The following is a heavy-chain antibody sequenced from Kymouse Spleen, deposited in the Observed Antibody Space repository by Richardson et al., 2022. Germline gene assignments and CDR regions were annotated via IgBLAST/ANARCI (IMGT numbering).Heavy chain of an antibody. J-gene: IGHJ6*02. CDR2: ISSSSSTI. CDR1: GFTFSSYS. CDR3: ARGPLYSNYAYYYGMDV. Sequence: EVQLVESGGGLVQPGGSLRLSCAASGFTFSSYSMNWVRQAPGKGLEWVSYISSSSSTIYYADSVKGRFTISRDNAKNSLYLQMNSLRDEDTAVYYCARGPLYSNYAYYYGMDVWGQGTTVTVSS. D-gene: IGHD4-11,IGHD4-11*01. V-gene: IGHV3-48*02.